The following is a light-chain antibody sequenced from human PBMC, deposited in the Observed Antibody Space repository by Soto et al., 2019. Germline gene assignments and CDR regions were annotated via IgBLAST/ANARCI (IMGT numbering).Light chain of an antibody. V-gene: IGLV2-14*03. Sequence: QSALTQPASVSGSPGQSSTIFCTGTSSDVGGYNYVSWYQHHPGKAPKLMIYDVSNRPSGVSNRFSGSKSGNTASLTISGLQAEDEADYYCSSYTSSSTYVVFGGRTKLTVL. J-gene: IGLJ2*01. CDR2: DVS. CDR3: SSYTSSSTYVV. CDR1: SSDVGGYNY.